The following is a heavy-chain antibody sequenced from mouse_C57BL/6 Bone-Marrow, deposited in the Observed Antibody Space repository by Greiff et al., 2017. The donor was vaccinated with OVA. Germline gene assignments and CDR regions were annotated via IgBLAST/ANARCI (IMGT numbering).Heavy chain of an antibody. J-gene: IGHJ2*01. D-gene: IGHD2-1*01. CDR1: GFTFSSYG. CDR2: ISSGGSYT. V-gene: IGHV5-6*02. CDR3: ARRGIYYGNLFDY. Sequence: EVNLVESGGDLVKPGGSLKLSCAASGFTFSSYGMSWVRQTPDKRLEWVATISSGGSYTYYPDSVKGRFTISRDNAKNTLYLQMSSLKSEDTAMYYCARRGIYYGNLFDYWGQGTTLTVSS.